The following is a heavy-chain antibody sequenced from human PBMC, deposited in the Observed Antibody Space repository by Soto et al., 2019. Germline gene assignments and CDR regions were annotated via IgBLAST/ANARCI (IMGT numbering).Heavy chain of an antibody. J-gene: IGHJ3*02. CDR2: IYYSGNT. D-gene: IGHD1-1*01. CDR1: GGSITTGGRY. Sequence: QVRLQEWGPGLVKPSQTLSLKCSVSGGSITTGGRYWSWIRQLPGKGLEWIGDIYYSGNTYYNASLRSRVTLSVEAATNQFSLKLSSVTAADTAVYYCAQALVFTGGDGFDTWGQGRLVTVSS. CDR3: AQALVFTGGDGFDT. V-gene: IGHV4-31*02.